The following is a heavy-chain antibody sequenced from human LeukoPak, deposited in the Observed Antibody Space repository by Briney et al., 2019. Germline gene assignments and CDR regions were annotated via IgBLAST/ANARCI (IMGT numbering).Heavy chain of an antibody. Sequence: SETLSLTCIVSGGSINGYYWSWIRQPPGKGLEWIGCIYSSGYTSCNPSLKSRVTISVDTSKNQFSLKLSSVTAADTAVYYCARHKGGGGSSWYVFDFWGQGTLVTVSS. CDR2: IYSSGYT. CDR3: ARHKGGGGSSWYVFDF. V-gene: IGHV4-59*08. J-gene: IGHJ4*02. CDR1: GGSINGYY. D-gene: IGHD6-13*01.